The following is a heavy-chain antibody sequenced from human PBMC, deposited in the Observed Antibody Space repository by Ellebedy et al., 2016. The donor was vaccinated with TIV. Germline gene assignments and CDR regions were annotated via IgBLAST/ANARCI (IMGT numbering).Heavy chain of an antibody. CDR3: ARGDRITIFGVVIIGPEYFQH. J-gene: IGHJ1*01. Sequence: AASVKVSCKASGYTFTSYDINWVRQATGQGLEWMGWMNPNSGNRGYAQKFQGRVSMTRNTSISTAYMELSSLRSEDTAVYYCARGDRITIFGVVIIGPEYFQHWGQGTLVTVSS. D-gene: IGHD3-3*01. CDR1: GYTFTSYD. V-gene: IGHV1-8*01. CDR2: MNPNSGNR.